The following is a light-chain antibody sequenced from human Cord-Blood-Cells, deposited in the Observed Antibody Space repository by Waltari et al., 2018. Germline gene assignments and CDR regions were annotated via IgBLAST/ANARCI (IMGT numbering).Light chain of an antibody. CDR1: QSISSW. CDR3: QQYNSYPWT. J-gene: IGKJ1*01. Sequence: TCRASQSISSWLAWYQQKPGKAPKLLIYDASSLESGVPSRFSGSGSGTEFTRTISSLQPDDFATYYCQQYNSYPWTFGQGTKVEIK. V-gene: IGKV1-5*01. CDR2: DAS.